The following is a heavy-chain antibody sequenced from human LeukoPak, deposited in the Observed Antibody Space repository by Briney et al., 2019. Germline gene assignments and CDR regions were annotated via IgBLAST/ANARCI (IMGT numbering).Heavy chain of an antibody. V-gene: IGHV1-46*01. CDR2: INPNGGSA. J-gene: IGHJ4*02. CDR3: AKESSGGWYFDY. Sequence: ASVKVSCKASGYTFTSYYIHWVRQAPGQGLEWMGKINPNGGSANYAQKLQGRVTMTRDTSTSTVYMELSSLRAEDTAVYYCAKESSGGWYFDYWGQGTLVTVSS. D-gene: IGHD6-19*01. CDR1: GYTFTSYY.